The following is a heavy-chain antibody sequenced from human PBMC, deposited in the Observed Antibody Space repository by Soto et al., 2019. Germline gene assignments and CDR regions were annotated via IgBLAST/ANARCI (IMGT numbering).Heavy chain of an antibody. V-gene: IGHV1-18*01. J-gene: IGHJ4*02. Sequence: ASVKVSCKTSGYLFTTYCVNWVLQAPGQGLEWMGWISGYNGNTNYPQKFQGRVTMTTDTSRSTAYMELRSLTLEDTAVYYCARGAHGSGYAVYWGQGTLVTVSS. CDR2: ISGYNGNT. CDR3: ARGAHGSGYAVY. CDR1: GYLFTTYC. D-gene: IGHD3-3*01.